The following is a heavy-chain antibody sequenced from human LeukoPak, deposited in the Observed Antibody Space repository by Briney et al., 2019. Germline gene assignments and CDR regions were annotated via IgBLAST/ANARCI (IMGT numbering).Heavy chain of an antibody. D-gene: IGHD3-16*01. V-gene: IGHV4-34*01. J-gene: IGHJ5*02. CDR2: INHSGST. CDR1: GGSISRFH. Sequence: SETLSLTCTVSGGSISRFHWTWIRQPPGKGLEWIGEINHSGSTNYNPSLKSRVTISVDTSKNQFSLKLSSVTAADTAVYYCARGRGITFGGVSRWFDPWGQGTLVTVSS. CDR3: ARGRGITFGGVSRWFDP.